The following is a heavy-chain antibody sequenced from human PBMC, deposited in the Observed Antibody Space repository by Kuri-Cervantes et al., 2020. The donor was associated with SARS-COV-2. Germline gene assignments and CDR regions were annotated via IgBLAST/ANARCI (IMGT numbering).Heavy chain of an antibody. D-gene: IGHD3-22*01. J-gene: IGHJ4*02. CDR1: GYSFTSYW. Sequence: GESLKISCKGPGYSFTSYWIGWVRQTPGKGLEWMGIIYPGDSDTRYSPSFQGQVTISADKSISTAYLQWSSLKASDTAMYYCARQKFHYYDSSGYQGATDYWGQGTLVTVSS. V-gene: IGHV5-51*01. CDR3: ARQKFHYYDSSGYQGATDY. CDR2: IYPGDSDT.